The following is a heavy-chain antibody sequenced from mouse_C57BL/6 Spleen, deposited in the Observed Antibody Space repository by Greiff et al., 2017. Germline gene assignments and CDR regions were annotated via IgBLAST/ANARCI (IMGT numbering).Heavy chain of an antibody. Sequence: EVKVEESGGGLVQPGGSMKLSCVASGFTFSNYWMNWVRQSPEKGLEWVAQIRLKSDNYATHYAESVKGRFTISRDDSKSSVYLQMNNLRAEDTGIYYCTGLRGYCDVWGTGTTVTVSS. CDR1: GFTFSNYW. CDR3: TGLRGYCDV. CDR2: IRLKSDNYAT. J-gene: IGHJ1*03. D-gene: IGHD2-12*01. V-gene: IGHV6-3*01.